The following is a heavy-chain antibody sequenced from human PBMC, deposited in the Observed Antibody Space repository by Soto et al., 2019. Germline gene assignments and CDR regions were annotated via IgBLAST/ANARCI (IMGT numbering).Heavy chain of an antibody. V-gene: IGHV4-31*03. CDR3: ARDKRIAAANWFDP. Sequence: QVQLQESGPGLVKPSQTLSLTCTVSGGSISSGGYYWSWIRQHPGKGLEWIGYIYYSGSTNYNPSLKSRVTISVDTSKNQFSLKLSSVTAADTAVYYCARDKRIAAANWFDPWGQGTLVTVSS. J-gene: IGHJ5*02. CDR2: IYYSGST. D-gene: IGHD6-13*01. CDR1: GGSISSGGYY.